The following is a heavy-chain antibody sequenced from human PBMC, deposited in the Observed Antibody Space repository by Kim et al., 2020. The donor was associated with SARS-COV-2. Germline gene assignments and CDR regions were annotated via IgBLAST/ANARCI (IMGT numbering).Heavy chain of an antibody. V-gene: IGHV4-34*13. CDR3: ARYGLLGRYYYYGMDV. Sequence: SLKTRVTISVDPSKNQFSLKLSSVTAADTAMYYCARYGLLGRYYYYGMDVWGQGTTVTVSS. J-gene: IGHJ6*02. D-gene: IGHD3-16*01.